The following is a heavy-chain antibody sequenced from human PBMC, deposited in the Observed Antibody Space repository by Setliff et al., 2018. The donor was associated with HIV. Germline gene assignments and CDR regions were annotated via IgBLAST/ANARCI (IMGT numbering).Heavy chain of an antibody. CDR3: AREYCNSTSCYGYSGDY. Sequence: PGGSLRLSCAASGFTFSSYVMSWVRQAPGKGLEWVSVISSSGGSTYYADSVRGRFTISRDNSKNTLFLQMSSLRAEDTAVYYCAREYCNSTSCYGYSGDYWGQGTLVTVSS. V-gene: IGHV3-23*01. CDR1: GFTFSSYV. CDR2: ISSSGGST. J-gene: IGHJ4*02. D-gene: IGHD2-2*01.